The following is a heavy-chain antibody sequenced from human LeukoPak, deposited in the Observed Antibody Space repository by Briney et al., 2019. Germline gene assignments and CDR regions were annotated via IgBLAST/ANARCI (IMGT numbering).Heavy chain of an antibody. J-gene: IGHJ4*02. CDR2: ISYDGSNK. CDR3: AKDLGVNFIDY. V-gene: IGHV3-30*18. Sequence: GGSLRLSCAASGFTFSSYGMHWVRQAPGKGLEWVAVISYDGSNKYYADSVKGRFTISRDNSKNTLYLQMNSLRAEDTAVYYCAKDLGVNFIDYWGQGTLVTVPS. CDR1: GFTFSSYG. D-gene: IGHD3-16*01.